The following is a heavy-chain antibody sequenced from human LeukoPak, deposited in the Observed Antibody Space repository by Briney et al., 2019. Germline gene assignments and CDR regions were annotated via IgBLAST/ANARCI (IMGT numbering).Heavy chain of an antibody. CDR3: ARDGFRAARFDY. CDR1: GGSISSYY. CDR2: IYTSGST. Sequence: SETLSLTCTVSGGSISSYYWSWIRQPAGKGLEWIGRIYTSGSTNYNPSLKSRVTMSVDTSKNQFSLKLRSVTAADTAVYYCARDGFRAARFDYWGQGTLVTVSS. J-gene: IGHJ4*02. D-gene: IGHD6-6*01. V-gene: IGHV4-4*07.